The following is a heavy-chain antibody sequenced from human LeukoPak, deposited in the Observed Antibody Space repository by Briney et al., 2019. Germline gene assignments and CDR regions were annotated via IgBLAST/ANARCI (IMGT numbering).Heavy chain of an antibody. D-gene: IGHD2-15*01. CDR2: ISSLSGTI. V-gene: IGHV3-48*01. CDR1: GFTFSSYG. Sequence: GGSLRLSCAVSGFTFSSYGMSWVRQAPGKGLEWVSYISSLSGTIYYADSVKGRFTISRDNAKNSLYLQMNSLRAEDTAIYYCARDQGGGTSYWGQGTLVTVSS. CDR3: ARDQGGGTSY. J-gene: IGHJ4*02.